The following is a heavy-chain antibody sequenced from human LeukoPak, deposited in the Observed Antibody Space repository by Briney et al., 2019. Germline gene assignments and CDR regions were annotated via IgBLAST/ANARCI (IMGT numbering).Heavy chain of an antibody. J-gene: IGHJ4*02. V-gene: IGHV3-33*01. CDR1: GFTFSSYG. CDR2: IWYDGSNK. Sequence: GALRLSCAASGFTFSSYGMHWVRQAPGKGPEWVAVIWYDGSNKYYADSVKGRFTISRDNSKNTLYLQMNSLRAEDTAVYYCARDLSWFGEFDYWGQGTLVTVSS. CDR3: ARDLSWFGEFDY. D-gene: IGHD3-10*01.